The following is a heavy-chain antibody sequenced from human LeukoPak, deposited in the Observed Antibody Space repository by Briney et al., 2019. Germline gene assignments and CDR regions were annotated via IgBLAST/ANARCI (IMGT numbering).Heavy chain of an antibody. D-gene: IGHD2-8*01. V-gene: IGHV1-18*01. J-gene: IGHJ5*02. CDR3: ARDLVHHRLLATNYNWFDP. CDR2: INTYNGNT. Sequence: GASVKVSCKASGYIFTSYGISWVRQAPGQGLEWMGWINTYNGNTKYIQKLQGRVTMTTDTSTSTAYMEPRSLRSDDTAVYYCARDLVHHRLLATNYNWFDPWGQGTLVTVSS. CDR1: GYIFTSYG.